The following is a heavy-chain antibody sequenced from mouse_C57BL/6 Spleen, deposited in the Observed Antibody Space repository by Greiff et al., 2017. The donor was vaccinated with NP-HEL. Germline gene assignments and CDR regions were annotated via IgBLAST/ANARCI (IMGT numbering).Heavy chain of an antibody. V-gene: IGHV1-64*01. CDR3: ARHNYYGSSHWYFDV. CDR1: GYTFTSYW. CDR2: IHPNSGST. Sequence: VQLQQPGAELVKPGASVKLSCKASGYTFTSYWMHWVKQRPGQGLEWIGMIHPNSGSTNYNEKFKSKATLTVDKSSSTAYMQLSSLTSEDSAVYYCARHNYYGSSHWYFDVWGTGTTVTVSS. J-gene: IGHJ1*03. D-gene: IGHD1-1*01.